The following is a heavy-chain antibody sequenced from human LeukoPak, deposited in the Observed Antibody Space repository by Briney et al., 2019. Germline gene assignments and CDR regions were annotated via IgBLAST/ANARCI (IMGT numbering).Heavy chain of an antibody. CDR2: IYTSGST. CDR3: ARSYIGLPYTYFDS. D-gene: IGHD4-11*01. J-gene: IGHJ4*02. V-gene: IGHV4-61*02. Sequence: PSQTLSLTCPVSGGSINSGNYYWSWIRQPAGKGLEWIGRIYTSGSTNSHPSLRTRVTISVDTSRNQFSLKLSSVTAADTAVYYCARSYIGLPYTYFDSWGQGTLVTVSS. CDR1: GGSINSGNYY.